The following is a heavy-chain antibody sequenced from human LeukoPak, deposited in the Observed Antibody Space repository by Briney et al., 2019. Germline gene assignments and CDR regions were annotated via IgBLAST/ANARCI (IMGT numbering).Heavy chain of an antibody. CDR2: INHSGST. CDR3: ARVLWSYYYYMDV. V-gene: IGHV4-34*01. D-gene: IGHD2/OR15-2a*01. J-gene: IGHJ6*03. CDR1: GGSFSGYY. Sequence: SETLSLTCAAYGGSFSGYYWSWIRQPPGKGLEWIGEINHSGSTNYNPSLKSRVTISVDTSKNQFSLKLSSVTAADTAVYYCARVLWSYYYYMDVWGKGTTVTISS.